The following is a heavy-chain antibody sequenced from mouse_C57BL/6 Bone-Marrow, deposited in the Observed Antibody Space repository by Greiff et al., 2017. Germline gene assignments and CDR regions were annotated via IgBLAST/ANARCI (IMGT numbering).Heavy chain of an antibody. V-gene: IGHV3-6*01. D-gene: IGHD2-14*01. Sequence: EVKLMESGPGLVKPSQSLSLTCSVTGYSITSGYYWNWIRQFPGNKLEWMGYISYDGSNNYNPSLKNRISITRDTSKNQFFLKLNSVTTEDTATYYCAREWVRYAMDYWGQGTSVTVSS. CDR1: GYSITSGYY. CDR3: AREWVRYAMDY. CDR2: ISYDGSN. J-gene: IGHJ4*01.